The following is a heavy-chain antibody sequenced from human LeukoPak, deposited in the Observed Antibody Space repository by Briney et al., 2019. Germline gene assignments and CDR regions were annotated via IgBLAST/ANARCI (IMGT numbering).Heavy chain of an antibody. Sequence: GGSLRLSCAASGFTFSSYAMRWVRQTPGKGLEWVSSVTGSGGNTYYADSVRDRFTISRDNSKNTLYLQMNSLRAEDTAVCYCAKRGSAAYHFEHWGQGALVTVSS. V-gene: IGHV3-23*01. CDR3: AKRGSAAYHFEH. D-gene: IGHD3-10*01. CDR1: GFTFSSYA. CDR2: VTGSGGNT. J-gene: IGHJ4*02.